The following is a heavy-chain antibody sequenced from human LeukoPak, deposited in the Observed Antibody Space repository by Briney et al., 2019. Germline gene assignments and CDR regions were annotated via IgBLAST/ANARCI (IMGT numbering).Heavy chain of an antibody. Sequence: GGSLRLSCAASGFTFSSYDMHWVRPVTGKGLEWVSSIDTTGDTHYAVSVKGRFTISRENAKNSLYLQRSSRSAGDTAVYYCARSFYGDYPYWGQGTLVTVPS. V-gene: IGHV3-13*01. CDR1: GFTFSSYD. D-gene: IGHD4-17*01. J-gene: IGHJ4*02. CDR3: ARSFYGDYPY. CDR2: IDTTGDT.